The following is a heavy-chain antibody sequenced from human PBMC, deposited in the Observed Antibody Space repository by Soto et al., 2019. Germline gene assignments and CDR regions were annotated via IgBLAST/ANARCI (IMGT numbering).Heavy chain of an antibody. CDR3: ARDPRKDGYNRLSRLDY. J-gene: IGHJ4*02. CDR2: INHSGST. Sequence: PSETLSLTCAVYGGSFSGYYWSWIRQPPGKGLEWIGEINHSGSTNYNPSLKSRVTISVDTSKNQFSLKLSSVTAADTAVYYCARDPRKDGYNRLSRLDYWGQGTLVTVSS. CDR1: GGSFSGYY. D-gene: IGHD5-12*01. V-gene: IGHV4-34*01.